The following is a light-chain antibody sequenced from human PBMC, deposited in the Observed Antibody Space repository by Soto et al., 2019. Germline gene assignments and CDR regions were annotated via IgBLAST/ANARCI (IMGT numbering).Light chain of an antibody. CDR3: QHYNNLPYT. CDR2: DAS. CDR1: QAISKY. J-gene: IGKJ2*01. V-gene: IGKV1-33*01. Sequence: DIQMTQSPSSLSASLGDRVTITCQASQAISKYLHWYHQRPGKAPILVIYDASTLEAGAPSRFIGGGSGTSFTLTISSLQPEDIGTYFCQHYNNLPYTVGQGTKLDIK.